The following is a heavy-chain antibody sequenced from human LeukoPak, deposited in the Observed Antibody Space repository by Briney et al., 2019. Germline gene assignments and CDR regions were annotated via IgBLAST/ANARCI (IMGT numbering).Heavy chain of an antibody. CDR2: INPKSGGA. Sequence: ASMKVSCKASGYIFGAYYVHWVRQAPGQGLEWMGCINPKSGGAIYAQNFQGRVTLTRDTSISTAYMELTRLTSDDTAVYCCAGAAVNDFDNWSQGTLVTVSS. D-gene: IGHD2-8*01. CDR3: AGAAVNDFDN. CDR1: GYIFGAYY. V-gene: IGHV1-2*02. J-gene: IGHJ4*02.